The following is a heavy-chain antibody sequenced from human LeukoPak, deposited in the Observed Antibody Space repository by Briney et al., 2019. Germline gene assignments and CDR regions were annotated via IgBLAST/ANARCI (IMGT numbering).Heavy chain of an antibody. V-gene: IGHV3-23*01. D-gene: IGHD3-16*02. CDR2: ISGSGGST. CDR1: GFTVSSSY. J-gene: IGHJ4*02. Sequence: GGSLRLSCAASGFTVSSSYMSWVRQAPGKGLEWVSAISGSGGSTYYADSVKGRFTISRDNSKNTLYLQMNSLRAEDTAVYYCAKLSSRDYFDYWGQGTLVTVSS. CDR3: AKLSSRDYFDY.